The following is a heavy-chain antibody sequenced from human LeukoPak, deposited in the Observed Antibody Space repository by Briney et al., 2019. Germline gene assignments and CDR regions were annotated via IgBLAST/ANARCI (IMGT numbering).Heavy chain of an antibody. CDR2: IYYSGST. V-gene: IGHV4-31*03. Sequence: SETLSLTCTVSGGSISSGGYYWSWIRQHPGKCLEWIGYIYYSGSTYYNPSLKSRVTISVDTSKNQFSLKLSSVTAGDLAVYYCARVDYYDKWFDPWGQGTLVTVSS. CDR1: GGSISSGGYY. CDR3: ARVDYYDKWFDP. D-gene: IGHD3-22*01. J-gene: IGHJ5*02.